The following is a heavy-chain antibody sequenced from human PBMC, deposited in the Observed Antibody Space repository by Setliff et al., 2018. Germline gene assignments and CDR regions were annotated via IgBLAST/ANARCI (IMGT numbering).Heavy chain of an antibody. CDR2: INTNTGNP. V-gene: IGHV7-4-1*02. D-gene: IGHD3-9*01. J-gene: IGHJ4*02. CDR1: GYTFTSYA. Sequence: GSVKVSCKASGYTFTSYAMNWVRQAPGQGLEWMGWINTNTGNPTYAQGFTGRFVFSLDTSVSTGYLQISSLKAEDTAVYYCARDKGSIGLTGPRCDYWGQGTLVTVSS. CDR3: ARDKGSIGLTGPRCDY.